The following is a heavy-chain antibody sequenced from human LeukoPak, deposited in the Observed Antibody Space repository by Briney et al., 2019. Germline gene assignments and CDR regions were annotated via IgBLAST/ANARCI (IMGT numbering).Heavy chain of an antibody. CDR3: AKGYSYGYHTHFDY. CDR1: GFTFDGYA. D-gene: IGHD5-18*01. V-gene: IGHV3-9*01. CDR2: ISWNSGSI. Sequence: PGGSLRLSCAASGFTFDGYAMHWVRQAPGKGLEWVSGISWNSGSIGYADSVKGRFTISRDNAKNSLYLQMNSLRAEDTALYYCAKGYSYGYHTHFDYWGQGTLVTVSS. J-gene: IGHJ4*02.